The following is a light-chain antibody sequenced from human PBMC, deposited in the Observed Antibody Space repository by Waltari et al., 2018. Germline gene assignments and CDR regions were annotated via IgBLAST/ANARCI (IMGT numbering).Light chain of an antibody. CDR1: ALPREC. V-gene: IGLV3-25*03. Sequence: SSELTQPPSVSVSQGQTARNTCSGEALPRECDSWSQHKPVQAPVIVIYKATGRPSEIPERFSGSISGTTVTLTISGVQAEDEADYYCRSADASGTYKLFGGGTKLTVL. J-gene: IGLJ2*01. CDR2: KAT. CDR3: RSADASGTYKL.